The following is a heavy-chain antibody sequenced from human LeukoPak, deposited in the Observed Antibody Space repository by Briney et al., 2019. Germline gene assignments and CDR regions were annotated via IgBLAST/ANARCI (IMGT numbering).Heavy chain of an antibody. V-gene: IGHV5-51*01. CDR3: ARHGGNYFDS. CDR1: GYIFTNYW. CDR2: IYAGDSDT. J-gene: IGHJ4*02. Sequence: GESLKISCKGSGYIFTNYWIGWVRQMPAKGLAWLGIIYAGDSDTTYSPSFQGQVTISADKSINTAYLQWSSLKASDTAMYYCARHGGNYFDSWGQGTLVTVSP.